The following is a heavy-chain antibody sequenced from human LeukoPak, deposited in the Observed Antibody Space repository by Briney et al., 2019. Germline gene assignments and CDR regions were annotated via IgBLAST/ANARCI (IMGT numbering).Heavy chain of an antibody. CDR3: ARDLRGLYDFWSGSTNWLDP. D-gene: IGHD3-3*01. CDR1: GGTFSSYA. Sequence: SVKVSFKASGGTFSSYAISWVRQAPGQGLEWMGRIIPIFGIANYAQKFQGRVTITADKSTSTAYMELSRLRSEDTAVYYCARDLRGLYDFWSGSTNWLDPWGQGTLVTVSS. CDR2: IIPIFGIA. V-gene: IGHV1-69*04. J-gene: IGHJ5*02.